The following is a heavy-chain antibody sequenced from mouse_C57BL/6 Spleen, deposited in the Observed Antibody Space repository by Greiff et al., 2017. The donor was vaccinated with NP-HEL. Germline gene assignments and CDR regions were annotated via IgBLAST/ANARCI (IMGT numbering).Heavy chain of an antibody. CDR1: GYTFTDYY. CDR3: ARSEYAMDY. V-gene: IGHV1-76*01. Sequence: QVQLQQSGAELVRPGASVKLSCKASGYTFTDYYINWVKQRPGQGLEWIARIYPGSGNTYYNEKFKGKATLTAEKSSSTAYMQLSSLTSEDSAVYFCARSEYAMDYWGQGTSVTVSS. J-gene: IGHJ4*01. CDR2: IYPGSGNT.